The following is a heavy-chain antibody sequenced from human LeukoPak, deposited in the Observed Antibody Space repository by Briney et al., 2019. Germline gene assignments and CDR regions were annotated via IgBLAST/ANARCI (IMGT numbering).Heavy chain of an antibody. V-gene: IGHV4-4*07. CDR1: GGSISSYY. D-gene: IGHD6-19*01. CDR2: IYTSGST. Sequence: SETLSLTCTVSGGSISSYYWSWIRQPAGKGLQWIGRIYTSGSTNYNPSLKSRVALSVDTSKNQLSLKVSSVTAADTAVYYCARLSREAVADYWGQGTLVTVSS. J-gene: IGHJ4*02. CDR3: ARLSREAVADY.